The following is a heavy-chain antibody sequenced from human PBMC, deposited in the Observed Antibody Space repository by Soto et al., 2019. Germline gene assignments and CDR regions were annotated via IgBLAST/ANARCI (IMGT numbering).Heavy chain of an antibody. Sequence: GEYLKISCKGSGYSFTSYWIGWVRQMPGKGLEWMGIIYPGDSDTRYSPSFQGQVTISADKSISTAYLQWSSLKASDTVMYYCARHDRQGSSWQYGMDVWGQGTTVTVSS. D-gene: IGHD6-13*01. CDR2: IYPGDSDT. CDR1: GYSFTSYW. V-gene: IGHV5-51*01. J-gene: IGHJ6*02. CDR3: ARHDRQGSSWQYGMDV.